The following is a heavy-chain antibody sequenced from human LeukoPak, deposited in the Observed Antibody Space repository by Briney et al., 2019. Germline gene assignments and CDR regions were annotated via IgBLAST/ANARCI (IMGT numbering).Heavy chain of an antibody. CDR1: GFAFSNYA. CDR3: ARETYYYDSSGYSLAFDI. CDR2: ISGWGGGNT. D-gene: IGHD3-22*01. V-gene: IGHV3-23*01. J-gene: IGHJ3*02. Sequence: GGSLRLSCAASGFAFSNYAMSWVRQTPGKGLEWVSSISGWGGGNTDYPDSVRGRFTISRDNSKNTLYLQMNSLRAEDTAVYYCARETYYYDSSGYSLAFDIWGQGTMVTVSS.